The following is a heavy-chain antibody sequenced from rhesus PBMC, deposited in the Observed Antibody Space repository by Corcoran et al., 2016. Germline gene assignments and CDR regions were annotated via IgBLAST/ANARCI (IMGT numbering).Heavy chain of an antibody. D-gene: IGHD4-29*01. CDR1: GGSISSSS. CDR2: IDSSGST. CDR3: ARRRTTFDY. Sequence: QVQLQESGPGLVKPSATLSLTSAVPGGSISSSSWSWIPPAPGKGLEWIGRIDSSGSTYYNPSLKSRVTLSVDTSKNQFSLKLSSVTAADTAVYYCARRRTTFDYWGQGVLVTVSS. V-gene: IGHV4S11*01. J-gene: IGHJ4*01.